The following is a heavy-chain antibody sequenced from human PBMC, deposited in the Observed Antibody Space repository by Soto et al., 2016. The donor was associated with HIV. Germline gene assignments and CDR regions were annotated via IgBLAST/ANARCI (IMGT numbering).Heavy chain of an antibody. CDR3: ARGFRDLLLHYNYYMDV. D-gene: IGHD3-10*01. CDR1: GGSTTNYY. CDR2: IYYSGST. J-gene: IGHJ6*02. Sequence: QVQLQESGPGLVKPSETLSLTCNVSGGSTTNYYWSWIRQPPGKGLEWIGYIYYSGSTKYNPSLRRRVTISIDKSKNLFSLNLSSVTAADTAIYYCARGFRDLLLHYNYYMDVWGQGTTVTVSS. V-gene: IGHV4-59*12.